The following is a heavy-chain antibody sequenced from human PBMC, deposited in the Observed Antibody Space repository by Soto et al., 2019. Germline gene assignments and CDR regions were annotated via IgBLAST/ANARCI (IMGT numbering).Heavy chain of an antibody. J-gene: IGHJ6*02. V-gene: IGHV4-34*01. Sequence: QVQLQQWGAEVLKPSETLSLTCVVNGGSFSGYYWSWIRQSPGKGLEWIGEINDSGITDSNPSLASRVNISVDMSKNQFSLNLNSVTAADSAVYHCARGRSSVPDRRGIGYYGLDVWGQGTTVTVSS. CDR2: INDSGIT. CDR1: GGSFSGYY. CDR3: ARGRSSVPDRRGIGYYGLDV. D-gene: IGHD6-6*01.